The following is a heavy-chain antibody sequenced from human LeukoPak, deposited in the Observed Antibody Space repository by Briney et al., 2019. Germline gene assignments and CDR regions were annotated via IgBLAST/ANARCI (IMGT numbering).Heavy chain of an antibody. D-gene: IGHD6-19*01. V-gene: IGHV3-30*03. Sequence: PGGSLRLSCAASGFTFNTYALHWVRQAPGKGLEWVAVVSYDGGAKYYADSVKGRFTISRDNSKNTVDLQMYSLRAEDSAVYYCARPLGSGWIHLVEYWGQGTLVTVS. CDR1: GFTFNTYA. J-gene: IGHJ4*02. CDR2: VSYDGGAK. CDR3: ARPLGSGWIHLVEY.